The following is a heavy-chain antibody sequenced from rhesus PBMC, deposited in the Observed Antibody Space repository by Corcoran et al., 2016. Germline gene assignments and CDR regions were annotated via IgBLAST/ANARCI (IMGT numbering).Heavy chain of an antibody. D-gene: IGHD3-16*01. J-gene: IGHJ4*01. CDR2: IYGSGGGT. CDR1: GGSISDDYY. V-gene: IGHV4-106*01. Sequence: QVQLQESGPGLVKPSETLSLTCAVSGGSISDDYYWSWIRKPPGKGLEWIGYIYGSGGGTNYNPSLNNRVTISIDTSKNQFSLKLSSVTAADTAVYYCARDLGYYSGSYYSFDYWGQGVLVTVSS. CDR3: ARDLGYYSGSYYSFDY.